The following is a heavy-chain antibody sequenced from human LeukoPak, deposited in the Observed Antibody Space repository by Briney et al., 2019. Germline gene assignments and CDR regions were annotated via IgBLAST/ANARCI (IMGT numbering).Heavy chain of an antibody. CDR2: IRYDGSNK. D-gene: IGHD3-22*01. Sequence: GGSLRLSCAASGFTSSSYGMHWVRQAPGKGLEWVAFIRYDGSNKYYADSVKGRFTISRDNSKNTLYLQMNSLRAEDTAVYYCAKDSYYYDSSGYYYDYWGQGTLVTVSS. V-gene: IGHV3-30*02. CDR3: AKDSYYYDSSGYYYDY. CDR1: GFTSSSYG. J-gene: IGHJ4*02.